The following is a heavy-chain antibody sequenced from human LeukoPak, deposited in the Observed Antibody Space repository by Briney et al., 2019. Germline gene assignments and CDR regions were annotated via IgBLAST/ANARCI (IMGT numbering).Heavy chain of an antibody. CDR2: ISGSGGST. CDR3: ASQTGTTRALDY. Sequence: PGGSLRLSCAASGFTFSSYAMSWVRQAPGKGLEWVSAISGSGGSTYYADSVKGRFTISRDNSKNTLYLQMISLRAEDTAVYYCASQTGTTRALDYWGQGTLVTVSS. D-gene: IGHD1-7*01. V-gene: IGHV3-23*01. CDR1: GFTFSSYA. J-gene: IGHJ4*02.